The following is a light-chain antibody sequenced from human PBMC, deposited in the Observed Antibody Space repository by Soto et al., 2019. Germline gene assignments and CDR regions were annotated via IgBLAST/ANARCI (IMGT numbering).Light chain of an antibody. CDR3: SSYTGRSXLYV. CDR2: EVS. J-gene: IGLJ1*01. Sequence: QSLLTQPASVSGSPGQSITISCTGTSSDVCYYNYVYWYQQHPGKDPKLMIYEVSKRPSGFSNRFYGSKSGNTASLTISGLQAEDEADYYCSSYTGRSXLYVVGTGTKVXV. V-gene: IGLV2-14*01. CDR1: SSDVCYYNY.